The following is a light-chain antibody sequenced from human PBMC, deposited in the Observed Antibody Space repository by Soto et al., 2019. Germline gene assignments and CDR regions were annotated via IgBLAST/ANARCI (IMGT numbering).Light chain of an antibody. V-gene: IGLV3-21*02. CDR2: ADS. CDR1: NTGSNS. J-gene: IGLJ1*01. CDR3: QVWDSSTDDLYV. Sequence: SYELTQPPSVSVAPGQTAIVTCDGNNTGSNSVHWYQQKPGRAPVLVVYADSDRPSGVPERFSGSNSGNTATLTISRVEAGDEADYYCQVWDSSTDDLYVFGPGTKLTVL.